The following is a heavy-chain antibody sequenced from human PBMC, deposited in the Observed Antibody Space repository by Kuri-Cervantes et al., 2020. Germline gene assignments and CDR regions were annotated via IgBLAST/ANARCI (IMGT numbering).Heavy chain of an antibody. V-gene: IGHV3-64*01. CDR3: AKDLSSIPGGY. D-gene: IGHD2/OR15-2a*01. Sequence: GSLRLSCAASGFTFSSYAMHWVRQAPGKGLEYVSAISSNGGRTYCANSVKGRFTISRDNSKNTLYLQMGSLRAEDMAVYYCAKDLSSIPGGYWGQGTLVTVSS. CDR2: ISSNGGRT. CDR1: GFTFSSYA. J-gene: IGHJ4*02.